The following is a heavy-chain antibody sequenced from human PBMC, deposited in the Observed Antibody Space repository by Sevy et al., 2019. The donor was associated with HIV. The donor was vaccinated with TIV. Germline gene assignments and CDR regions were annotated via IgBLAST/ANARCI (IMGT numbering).Heavy chain of an antibody. D-gene: IGHD5-18*01. CDR3: ARVGYVDTSMVSAFDI. CDR1: GFTFSSYE. V-gene: IGHV3-48*03. Sequence: GGSLRLSCAVSGFTFSSYEMNWVRQAPGKGLEWVSYISSSGSTIYYADSVKGRFTISRDNAKNSLYLQMNSQRAEDTAIYYCARVGYVDTSMVSAFDIWGQWTMVTVSS. CDR2: ISSSGSTI. J-gene: IGHJ3*02.